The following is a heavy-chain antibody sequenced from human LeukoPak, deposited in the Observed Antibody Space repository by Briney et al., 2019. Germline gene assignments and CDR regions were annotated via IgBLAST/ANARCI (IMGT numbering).Heavy chain of an antibody. V-gene: IGHV1-8*01. Sequence: ASVKVSCKASGYTFISYDINWVRQATGQGLEWMGWMNPNSGNTGYAQKFQGRVTMTRDASGSTAYMELSSLRSEDTAVYYCARDNGPPLRVTTVTTGRLNWFDPWGQGTLVTVSS. CDR2: MNPNSGNT. CDR3: ARDNGPPLRVTTVTTGRLNWFDP. D-gene: IGHD4-17*01. J-gene: IGHJ5*02. CDR1: GYTFISYD.